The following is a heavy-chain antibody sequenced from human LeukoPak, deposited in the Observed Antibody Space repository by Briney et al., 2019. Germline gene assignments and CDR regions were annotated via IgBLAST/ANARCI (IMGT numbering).Heavy chain of an antibody. J-gene: IGHJ5*02. V-gene: IGHV4-34*01. Sequence: PSETLSLTCAVYGGSFSGYYWSWIRQPPGKGLEWIGEINHSGSTNYNPSLKSRVTISVDTSKNQFSLKLSSVTAADTAVYYCARGRYGYSWFAPWGQGTLVTVSS. CDR1: GGSFSGYY. CDR3: ARGRYGYSWFAP. CDR2: INHSGST. D-gene: IGHD5-18*01.